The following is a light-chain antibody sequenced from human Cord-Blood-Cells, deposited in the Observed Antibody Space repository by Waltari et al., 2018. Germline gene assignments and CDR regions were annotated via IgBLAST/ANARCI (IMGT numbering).Light chain of an antibody. CDR3: SSYTSSSTWV. Sequence: QSALTQPASVSGSPGQSITIPCPGTSSDVGGYNYVSWYQQHPGKAPKLMLYDVSKRPSGVSNRFSGSKSGNTASLTISGLQAEDEADYYCSSYTSSSTWVFGGGTKLTVL. CDR1: SSDVGGYNY. J-gene: IGLJ3*02. V-gene: IGLV2-14*01. CDR2: DVS.